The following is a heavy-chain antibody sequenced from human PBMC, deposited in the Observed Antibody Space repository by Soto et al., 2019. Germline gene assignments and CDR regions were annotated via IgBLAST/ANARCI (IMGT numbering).Heavy chain of an antibody. V-gene: IGHV3-30-3*01. CDR3: ARLGSSGSYSDY. D-gene: IGHD3-10*01. CDR1: GFTFSSYA. J-gene: IGHJ4*02. Sequence: QVQLVESGGGVVQPGRSLRLSCAASGFTFSSYAMHWVRQAPGKGLEWVAVISYDGSNKYYADSVKGRFTISRDKSKNTLYLQMNSRRAKETAVYYCARLGSSGSYSDYWGQGTLVIVSS. CDR2: ISYDGSNK.